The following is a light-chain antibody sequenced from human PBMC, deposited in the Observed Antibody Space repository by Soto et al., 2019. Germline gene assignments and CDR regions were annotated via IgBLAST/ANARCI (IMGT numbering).Light chain of an antibody. CDR3: LLSYSDTKV. J-gene: IGLJ3*02. CDR1: TGAVTSGHY. V-gene: IGLV7-46*01. Sequence: QAVVTQEPSLTVSPGGTVTLTCGSSTGAVTSGHYPDWFQQKPGQAPTTLIYDTNNKHSWTPARFSGSLLGGKAALTLSGAQPEDEAGYYCLLSYSDTKVFGAGTKVTVL. CDR2: DTN.